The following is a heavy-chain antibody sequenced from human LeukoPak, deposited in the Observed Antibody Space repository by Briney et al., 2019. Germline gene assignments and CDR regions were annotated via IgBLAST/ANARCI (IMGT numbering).Heavy chain of an antibody. J-gene: IGHJ6*02. V-gene: IGHV1-2*06. CDR3: ARGSDPLYYGMDV. CDR2: INPNSGGT. CDR1: GYTFTGYY. Sequence: ASVKVSCKASGYTFTGYYMHWVRQAPGQGLEWMGRINPNSGGTNYAQKFQGRVTMTRDTSISTAYMELSRLRSEDTAVYYCARGSDPLYYGMDVWGQGTTVTVSS.